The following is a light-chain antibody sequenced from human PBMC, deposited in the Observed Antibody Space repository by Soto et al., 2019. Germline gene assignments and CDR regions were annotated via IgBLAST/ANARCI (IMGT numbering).Light chain of an antibody. CDR2: DAS. CDR3: QQYETFSGT. J-gene: IGKJ1*01. V-gene: IGKV1-5*01. Sequence: DIQMTQSPSTVSASVVDTVKLTYLDSQSVSGWLAWYQQKPGEAPKLLIYDASALPRGVPSRFSGSGSGTKFTLTIASLQPEDFATYYCQQYETFSGTFGPGTKVDIK. CDR1: QSVSGW.